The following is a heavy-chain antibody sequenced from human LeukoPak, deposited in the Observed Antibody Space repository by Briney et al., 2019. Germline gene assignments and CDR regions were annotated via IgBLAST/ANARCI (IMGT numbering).Heavy chain of an antibody. V-gene: IGHV4-4*09. CDR1: GGSISSYY. D-gene: IGHD4-17*01. Sequence: PSETLSLTCTVSGGSISSYYWSWTRQPPGKGLEWIGYIYTSGSTNYNPSLKSRVTISVDTSKNQFSLKLSSVTAADTAVYYCARRHISVTSAFDIWGQGTMVTVSS. CDR2: IYTSGST. J-gene: IGHJ3*02. CDR3: ARRHISVTSAFDI.